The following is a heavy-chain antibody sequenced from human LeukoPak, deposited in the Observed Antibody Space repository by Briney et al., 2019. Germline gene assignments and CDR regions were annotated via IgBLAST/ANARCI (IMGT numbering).Heavy chain of an antibody. V-gene: IGHV1-69*05. CDR3: ASSTHERFLESYDY. Sequence: SVKVSCKASGGTFSSYAISWVRQAPGQGLEWMGGIIPIFGTANYAQKFQGRVTITTDESTSTAYMELSSLRSEDTAVYYCASSTHERFLESYDYWGQGTLVTVSS. D-gene: IGHD3-3*01. CDR2: IIPIFGTA. CDR1: GGTFSSYA. J-gene: IGHJ4*02.